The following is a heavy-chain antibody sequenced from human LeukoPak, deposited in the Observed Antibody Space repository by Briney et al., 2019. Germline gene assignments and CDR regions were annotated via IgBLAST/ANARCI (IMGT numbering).Heavy chain of an antibody. D-gene: IGHD3-3*01. CDR2: MHYSGST. Sequence: SETLSLTCSVSGGTITKNGYYWGWIRQSPETGLEWIGSMHYSGSTYYNPSLNSRVTISVDTSKNQFSLKLSSVTAADTAVYYCARARMYYDFWSGLNAFDIWGQGTMVTVSS. V-gene: IGHV4-39*07. CDR1: GGTITKNGYY. CDR3: ARARMYYDFWSGLNAFDI. J-gene: IGHJ3*02.